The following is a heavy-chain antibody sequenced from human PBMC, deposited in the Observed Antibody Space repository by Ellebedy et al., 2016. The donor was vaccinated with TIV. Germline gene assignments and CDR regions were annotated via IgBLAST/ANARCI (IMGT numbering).Heavy chain of an antibody. D-gene: IGHD1-14*01. V-gene: IGHV3-23*01. Sequence: PGGSLRLSCAASGFTFSSSAMSWVRQAPGKGLEWVSGFGVSGDTTYYADSVKGRFTISRDHSRNTLYLQMNSLRAEDTAIYYCAKGRSGTYIHHAFDYWGQGTLVTVSS. CDR2: FGVSGDTT. CDR1: GFTFSSSA. CDR3: AKGRSGTYIHHAFDY. J-gene: IGHJ4*02.